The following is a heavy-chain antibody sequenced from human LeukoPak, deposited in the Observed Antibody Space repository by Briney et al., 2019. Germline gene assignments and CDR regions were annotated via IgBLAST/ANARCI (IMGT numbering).Heavy chain of an antibody. CDR2: IKSKTDGGTS. J-gene: IGHJ4*02. V-gene: IGHV3-15*01. Sequence: PGGSLRLSCATSGLTFTNALMSWFRHAPGKGLEWVGRIKSKTDGGTSDYAAPVQGRFTISRDDSKNTLSLQMNNLKTDDTAVYYCTTGPVVPTIGDFWGQGTLVTVSS. CDR1: GLTFTNAL. D-gene: IGHD5-12*01. CDR3: TTGPVVPTIGDF.